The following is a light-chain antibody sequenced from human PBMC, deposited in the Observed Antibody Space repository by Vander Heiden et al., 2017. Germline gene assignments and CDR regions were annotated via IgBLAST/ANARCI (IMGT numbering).Light chain of an antibody. Sequence: QSVLTQPPSVSGPPGHRVTISCTGSSSNIGAGYDVHWYQQLPGTAPKLLIYGNTNRPSGVPDRFSGSKSGTSASLGITGLQTEDEADYYCQSSDSRLYVFGTGTKVTVL. CDR1: SSNIGAGYD. CDR3: QSSDSRLYV. V-gene: IGLV1-40*01. CDR2: GNT. J-gene: IGLJ1*01.